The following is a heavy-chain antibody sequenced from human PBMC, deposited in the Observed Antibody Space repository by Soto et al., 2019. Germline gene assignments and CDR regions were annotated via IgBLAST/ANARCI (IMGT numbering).Heavy chain of an antibody. V-gene: IGHV1-45*02. Sequence: QMQLVQSGAEVKKTGSTVTVSCKALGNTFTYRYLHWVRQAPGQALEWMGWITPFNGDVHYAHKSQERVTITRDRSINTAYMRMSSLKSEDTAKYYCASGGDGSGPFTWESPDHWGQGTLVTVSS. CDR1: GNTFTYRY. CDR3: ASGGDGSGPFTWESPDH. CDR2: ITPFNGDV. J-gene: IGHJ4*02. D-gene: IGHD3-16*01.